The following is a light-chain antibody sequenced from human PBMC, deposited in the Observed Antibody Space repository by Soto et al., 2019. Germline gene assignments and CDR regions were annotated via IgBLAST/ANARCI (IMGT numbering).Light chain of an antibody. V-gene: IGKV1-39*01. J-gene: IGKJ1*01. CDR1: QTVSRY. CDR2: AAS. CDR3: QQTYSNLWT. Sequence: DIQLTQCPSSLSASIGDTVTITCRASQTVSRYLNWYQQKSGTAPKLLIYAASTLHTGVPSRFSGRGSGTDFTLTINNLQREDFADYFCQQTYSNLWTFGQGTKVDIK.